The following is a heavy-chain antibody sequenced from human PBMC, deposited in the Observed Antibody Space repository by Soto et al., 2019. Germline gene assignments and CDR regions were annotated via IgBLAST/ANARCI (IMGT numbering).Heavy chain of an antibody. D-gene: IGHD4-17*01. CDR3: ARSYGDRNWLGP. Sequence: GGSLRLSCAASGFTFSSYGMHWVRQAPGKGLEWVAVIWYDGSNKYYADSVKGRFTISRDNSKNTLYLQMNSLRAEDTAVYFCARSYGDRNWLGPWGQGTLVTVSS. CDR1: GFTFSSYG. V-gene: IGHV3-33*01. J-gene: IGHJ5*02. CDR2: IWYDGSNK.